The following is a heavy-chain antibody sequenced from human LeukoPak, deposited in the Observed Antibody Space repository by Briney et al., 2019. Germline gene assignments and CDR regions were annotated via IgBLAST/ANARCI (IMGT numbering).Heavy chain of an antibody. Sequence: ASVKVTCKASGYTLTDYYMHWVRQAPGQGLEWMGRINPNSGGTNYAQKFQGRVTMTRDTSISTVYMELSRLRSDDTAVYYCARVGYYESSGYYEYWGQGTLVTVSS. J-gene: IGHJ4*02. D-gene: IGHD3-22*01. CDR2: INPNSGGT. V-gene: IGHV1-2*06. CDR1: GYTLTDYY. CDR3: ARVGYYESSGYYEY.